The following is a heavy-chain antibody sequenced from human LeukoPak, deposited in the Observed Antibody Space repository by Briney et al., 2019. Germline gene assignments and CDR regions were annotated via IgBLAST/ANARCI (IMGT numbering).Heavy chain of an antibody. CDR3: ARLDYGDRWLAFDI. J-gene: IGHJ3*02. V-gene: IGHV4-59*08. CDR1: RDSISGHY. CDR2: ISHSVDT. D-gene: IGHD4-17*01. Sequence: KSSETLSLTCSVSRDSISGHYWSWIRLPPGKGLEWIGYISHSVDTRYSPSLKSRVTISLDTSKNQFSLTLNSVTAADTAVYYCARLDYGDRWLAFDIWGQGTMVTVSS.